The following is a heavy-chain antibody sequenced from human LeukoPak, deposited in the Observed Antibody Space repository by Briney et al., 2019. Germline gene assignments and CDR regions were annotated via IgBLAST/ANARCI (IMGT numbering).Heavy chain of an antibody. CDR2: INPNSGGT. J-gene: IGHJ5*02. Sequence: GASVKVSCKASGYTFTGYYMHWVRQAPGQGLEWMGWINPNSGGTNYAQKFQGRVTMTRDTSTSTVYMELSSLRSEDTAVYYCARDFLTSSTSGNWFDPWGQGTLVTVSS. CDR1: GYTFTGYY. CDR3: ARDFLTSSTSGNWFDP. V-gene: IGHV1-2*02. D-gene: IGHD2-2*01.